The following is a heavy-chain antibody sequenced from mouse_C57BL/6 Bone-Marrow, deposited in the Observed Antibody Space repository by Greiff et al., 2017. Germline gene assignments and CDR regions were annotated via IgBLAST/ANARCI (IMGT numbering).Heavy chain of an antibody. CDR2: IRSKSGNYAT. J-gene: IGHJ2*01. CDR3: VRASLLDY. D-gene: IGHD6-1*01. Sequence: EVQLVESGGGLVKPKGSLKLSCAASGFTFNTYSMHWVRQAPGKGLEWVARIRSKSGNYATYYAYSVKDSVTISREDYQSMLYLQMNNLTTDDSAMYYYVRASLLDYWGQGTTLTVSS. V-gene: IGHV10-3*01. CDR1: GFTFNTYS.